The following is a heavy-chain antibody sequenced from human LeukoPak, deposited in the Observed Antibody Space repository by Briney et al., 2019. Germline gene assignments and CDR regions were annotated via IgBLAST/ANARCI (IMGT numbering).Heavy chain of an antibody. D-gene: IGHD2-15*01. Sequence: SETLSLTCTVSGGSITSYYWSYIRQPAGKGLEWIGRIHTSGSTNYNPSLKSRVTMSVDTSKNQFSLKLSSVTAADTAVYYCARGRWRYCSGGSCYGFDPWGQGTLVTVSS. V-gene: IGHV4-4*07. CDR2: IHTSGST. CDR1: GGSITSYY. J-gene: IGHJ5*02. CDR3: ARGRWRYCSGGSCYGFDP.